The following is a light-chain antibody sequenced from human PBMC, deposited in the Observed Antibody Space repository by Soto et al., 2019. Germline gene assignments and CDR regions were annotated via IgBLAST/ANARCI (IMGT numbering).Light chain of an antibody. CDR3: QHYNTYPWT. J-gene: IGKJ1*01. V-gene: IGKV3-15*01. CDR1: QSVSSN. Sequence: ELVMTQSPVTLSVSPGERATLSCRASQSVSSNLAWYQQKPGQAPSLLIYGAFTRATGIPARFSGSGSGTEFTLTISSLQPGDFATYYCQHYNTYPWTFGQGTKVGIK. CDR2: GAF.